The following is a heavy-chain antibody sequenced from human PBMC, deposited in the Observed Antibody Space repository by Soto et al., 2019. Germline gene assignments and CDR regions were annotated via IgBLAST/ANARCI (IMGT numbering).Heavy chain of an antibody. CDR2: ISAYNGNT. V-gene: IGHV1-18*01. J-gene: IGHJ3*02. Sequence: RASVKVSCKASGYTFTSYGISWLRQAPGQGLEWMGWISAYNGNTNYAQKLQGRVTMTTDTSTSTAYMELRSLRSDDTAVYYCARDLSIAAAGTDAFDIWGQGTMVTVSS. CDR1: GYTFTSYG. CDR3: ARDLSIAAAGTDAFDI. D-gene: IGHD6-13*01.